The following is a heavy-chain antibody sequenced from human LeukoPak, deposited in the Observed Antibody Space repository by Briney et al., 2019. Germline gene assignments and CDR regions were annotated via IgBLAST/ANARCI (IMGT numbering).Heavy chain of an antibody. CDR3: AKDRSTSNVLTGYQDY. CDR2: ISYDGGNK. J-gene: IGHJ4*02. Sequence: PGGSLRLSCAVSGFTFSRYVMHWVRQTPGKGLEWVALISYDGGNKDYVDSVKGRFTVSRDNSRNTLYLQMNSLRPEDTAVYYCAKDRSTSNVLTGYQDYWGQGTPVTVSS. V-gene: IGHV3-30*02. D-gene: IGHD3-9*01. CDR1: GFTFSRYV.